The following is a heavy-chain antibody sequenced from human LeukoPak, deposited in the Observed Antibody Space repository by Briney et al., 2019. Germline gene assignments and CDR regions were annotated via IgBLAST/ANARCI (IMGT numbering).Heavy chain of an antibody. CDR1: GFTFSSYA. D-gene: IGHD4-17*01. J-gene: IGHJ4*02. V-gene: IGHV3-30*04. CDR2: ISYDGSNK. CDR3: AARRLTVTTEIDY. Sequence: PGGSLRLSCAASGFTFSSYAMHWVRQAPGKGLEWVAVISYDGSNKYYADSVKGRFTISRDNSKNTLYLQMNSLRPEDTAVYYCAARRLTVTTEIDYWGQGTLVTVSS.